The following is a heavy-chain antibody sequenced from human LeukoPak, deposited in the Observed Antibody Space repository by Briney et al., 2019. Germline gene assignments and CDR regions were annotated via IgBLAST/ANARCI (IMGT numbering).Heavy chain of an antibody. J-gene: IGHJ6*02. CDR3: ARDRKLGSGWTGTRGYYYGMDV. D-gene: IGHD6-19*01. Sequence: GGSLRLSCAASGFTFSSYDMHWVRQATGKGLEWVSAIGTAGDTYYPGSVKGRFTISRENAKNSLYLQMNSLRAGDTAVYYCARDRKLGSGWTGTRGYYYGMDVWGQGTTVTVS. V-gene: IGHV3-13*01. CDR2: IGTAGDT. CDR1: GFTFSSYD.